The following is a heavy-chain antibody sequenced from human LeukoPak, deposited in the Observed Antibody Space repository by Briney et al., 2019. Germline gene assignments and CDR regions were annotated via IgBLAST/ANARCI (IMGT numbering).Heavy chain of an antibody. CDR3: ARAYSGTYYAFDV. D-gene: IGHD1-26*01. CDR1: GFTFSSYW. J-gene: IGHJ3*01. CDR2: IKSDGGST. Sequence: GGSLRLSCAASGFTFSSYWMHWVRQAPGKGLVWVSRIKSDGGSTNYADSVKGRFTISRDTAKNTQYLQMNSLRAEDTAVYYCARAYSGTYYAFDVWGQGTMVTVSS. V-gene: IGHV3-74*01.